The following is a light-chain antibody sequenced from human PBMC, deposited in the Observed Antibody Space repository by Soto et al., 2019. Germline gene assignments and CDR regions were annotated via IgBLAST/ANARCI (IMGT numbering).Light chain of an antibody. CDR1: QGISNY. CDR3: QKYNSAPWT. Sequence: DVQMTQSPSSLSASVGDRVIITCRASQGISNYLVWYQHKPGNAPKVLIYAATTLQSGVPSRFSGSGSGTDFILTISSLQPEDVATYYCQKYNSAPWTVGQGTKVDI. J-gene: IGKJ1*01. CDR2: AAT. V-gene: IGKV1-27*01.